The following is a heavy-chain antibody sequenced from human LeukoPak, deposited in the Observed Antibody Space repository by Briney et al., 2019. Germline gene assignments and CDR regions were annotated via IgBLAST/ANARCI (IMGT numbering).Heavy chain of an antibody. CDR3: ARDHYYDSSQFDY. CDR1: GFTFSSYW. D-gene: IGHD3-22*01. Sequence: GGSLRLSCAASGFTFSSYWMHWVRQAPGKGLVWVSRINSDGSSTRYVDSVKGRFTISRDNAKNTLYLQMNSLRAEDTAVYYCARDHYYDSSQFDYWGQGTLVTVSS. J-gene: IGHJ4*02. CDR2: INSDGSST. V-gene: IGHV3-74*01.